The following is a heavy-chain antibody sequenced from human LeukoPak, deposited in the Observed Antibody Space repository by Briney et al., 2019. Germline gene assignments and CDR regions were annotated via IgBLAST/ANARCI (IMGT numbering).Heavy chain of an antibody. V-gene: IGHV3-66*02. D-gene: IGHD2-15*01. Sequence: GGSLRLSCAASGFTVSSNSMNWVRQAPGKGLEWVSVLYSGGSTYYADSAKGRFTISRDNSKNTLYLQMNSLRAEDTAVYYCATSYCSGGSCYPQYFQHWGQGTLATVSS. CDR1: GFTVSSNS. CDR3: ATSYCSGGSCYPQYFQH. J-gene: IGHJ1*01. CDR2: LYSGGST.